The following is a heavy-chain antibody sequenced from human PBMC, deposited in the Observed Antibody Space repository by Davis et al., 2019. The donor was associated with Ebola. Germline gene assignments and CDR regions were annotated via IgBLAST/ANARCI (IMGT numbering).Heavy chain of an antibody. D-gene: IGHD3-16*01. CDR3: ARDFEGGNYYFNY. CDR1: GGSFSSHT. CDR2: IIPIFDTP. J-gene: IGHJ4*02. Sequence: SSVPVPYKTSGGSFSSHTISWVRQAPKQGLEWMGGIIPIFDTPHYAQKFQGRITITADASTSTAYMELSSLRSEDTATYFWARDFEGGNYYFNYWGPGTPVTVSS. V-gene: IGHV1-69*13.